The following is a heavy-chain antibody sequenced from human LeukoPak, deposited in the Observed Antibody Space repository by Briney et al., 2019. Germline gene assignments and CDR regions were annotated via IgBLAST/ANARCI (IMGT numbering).Heavy chain of an antibody. V-gene: IGHV3-30*02. Sequence: GGSLRLSCAASGFTFSSYGMHWVRQAPGKGLEWVAFIRYDGSNKYYADSVKGRFTISRDNSKNTLYLQTNSLRAEDTAVYYCAKDRSGYHDYWGQGTLVTVSS. CDR1: GFTFSSYG. J-gene: IGHJ4*02. D-gene: IGHD3-22*01. CDR2: IRYDGSNK. CDR3: AKDRSGYHDY.